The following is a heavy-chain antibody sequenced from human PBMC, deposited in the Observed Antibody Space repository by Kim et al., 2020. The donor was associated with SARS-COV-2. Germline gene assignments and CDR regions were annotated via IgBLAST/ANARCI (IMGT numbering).Heavy chain of an antibody. Sequence: VEHVKGRITISRDNAKTSLFLQKNSLRAEDTAVYYCARGGVRGPKGAFDFWGQGTMVTVSS. V-gene: IGHV3-7*01. D-gene: IGHD3-10*01. J-gene: IGHJ3*01. CDR3: ARGGVRGPKGAFDF.